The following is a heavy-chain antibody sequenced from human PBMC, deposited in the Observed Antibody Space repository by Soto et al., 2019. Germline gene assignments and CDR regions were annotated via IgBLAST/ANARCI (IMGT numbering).Heavy chain of an antibody. CDR2: IYWDDVK. J-gene: IGHJ1*01. Sequence: QITLKESGLTLVKPTQTLTLTCTFSGVSLSTSGVGVGWIRQPPGKALEWLAVIYWDDVKWYTPSLKSRVTLSKDTSKNQVVLTMTNMDPVDTATYYCAGTDGFGDYLKHWGQGSLVTVSS. V-gene: IGHV2-5*02. CDR3: AGTDGFGDYLKH. D-gene: IGHD3-10*01. CDR1: GVSLSTSGVG.